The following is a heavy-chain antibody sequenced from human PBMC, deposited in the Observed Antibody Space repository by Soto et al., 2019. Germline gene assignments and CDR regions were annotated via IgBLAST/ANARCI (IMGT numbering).Heavy chain of an antibody. V-gene: IGHV1-69*13. D-gene: IGHD3-9*01. CDR2: IIPIFGTA. CDR3: AVNPRLRYFAWLGSY. CDR1: GGTFSSYA. Sequence: SVKVSCKASGGTFSSYAISWVRQAPGQGLEWMGGIIPIFGTANYAQKFQGRVTITADESTSTAYMELSSLRSEETAVYYCAVNPRLRYFAWLGSYWGQRTLVSVAS. J-gene: IGHJ4*02.